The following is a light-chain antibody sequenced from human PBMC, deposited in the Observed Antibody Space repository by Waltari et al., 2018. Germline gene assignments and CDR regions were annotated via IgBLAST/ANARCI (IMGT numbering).Light chain of an antibody. CDR2: PAS. CDR1: QGIRSF. CDR3: QHFHSYPLT. Sequence: DIQLTQSPPFLSASVGDRVTITCRASQGIRSFLAWYQQKPGRAPKLLIYPASTLQSGVPSRFSGSGSGTEFTLTISSLQPEEFATYYCQHFHSYPLTFGGGTKVEIK. J-gene: IGKJ4*01. V-gene: IGKV1-9*01.